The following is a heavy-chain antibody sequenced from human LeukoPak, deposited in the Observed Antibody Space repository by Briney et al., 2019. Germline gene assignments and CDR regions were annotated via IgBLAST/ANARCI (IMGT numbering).Heavy chain of an antibody. Sequence: GGSLRLSCAASGFTFSSYAMSWVRKAPGKGLERVSAISGSGGSTYYADSVKGRFTISRDNSKNTLYLQMNSLRAEDTAVYYCAKGQDIVVVVAATPVGSDWFDPWGQGTLVTVSS. CDR1: GFTFSSYA. V-gene: IGHV3-23*01. D-gene: IGHD2-15*01. CDR3: AKGQDIVVVVAATPVGSDWFDP. J-gene: IGHJ5*02. CDR2: ISGSGGST.